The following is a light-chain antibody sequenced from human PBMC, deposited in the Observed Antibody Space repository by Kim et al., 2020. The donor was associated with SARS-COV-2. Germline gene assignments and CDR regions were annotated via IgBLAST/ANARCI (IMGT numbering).Light chain of an antibody. V-gene: IGLV4-69*01. CDR2: VNSDGSH. Sequence: QLVLTQSPSASASLGASVKLTCTLTSGHSNYAIAWHQQQPEKGPRYLMKVNSDGSHTKGDGIPDRFSGSSSGAERHLTISSLQSEDEADYHCQTWGTGSWVFGGGTQLTV. CDR3: QTWGTGSWV. CDR1: SGHSNYA. J-gene: IGLJ3*02.